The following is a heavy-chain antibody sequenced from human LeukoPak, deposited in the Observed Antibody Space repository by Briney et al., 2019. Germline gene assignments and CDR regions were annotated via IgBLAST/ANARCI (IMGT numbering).Heavy chain of an antibody. CDR2: IKPNSGDT. CDR1: GYTFTGHY. V-gene: IGHV1-2*02. Sequence: ASVKVSCKASGYTFTGHYMHWVRQAPGQGLEWMGWIKPNSGDTNIAQKFQGRVTMTRDTSISTAYRELSRLRSDDTALYYCARDLPSITEYWGQGTLVTVSS. CDR3: ARDLPSITEY. D-gene: IGHD1-14*01. J-gene: IGHJ4*02.